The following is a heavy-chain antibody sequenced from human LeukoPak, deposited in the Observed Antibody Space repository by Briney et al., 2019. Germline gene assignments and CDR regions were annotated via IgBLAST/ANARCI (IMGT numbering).Heavy chain of an antibody. CDR1: QGTFSSYV. CDR2: IIPIFGTA. V-gene: IGHV1-69*05. J-gene: IGHJ4*02. Sequence: GALVKVSYKPSQGTFSSYVISWGRQAPRQRRGWMGGIIPIFGTANYGQKFQGRVTITTNESTRIAYMELSSMRFDDTAVYYCARAGQCMVATPDYWGQGTLVTVSS. D-gene: IGHD5-12*01. CDR3: ARAGQCMVATPDY.